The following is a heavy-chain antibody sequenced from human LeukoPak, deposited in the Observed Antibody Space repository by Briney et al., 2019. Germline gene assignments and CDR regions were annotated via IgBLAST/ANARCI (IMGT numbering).Heavy chain of an antibody. V-gene: IGHV4-39*01. CDR1: GGSISSSSYY. CDR2: IYYSGST. D-gene: IGHD3-22*01. Sequence: SETLSLTCTVSGGSISSSSYYWGWIRQPPGKGLEWIGSIYYSGSTYYNPSLKSRVTISVDTSKNQFSLKLSSVTAADTAVYYCARHGITMIVVVIAAFDIWGQGTMVTVSS. CDR3: ARHGITMIVVVIAAFDI. J-gene: IGHJ3*02.